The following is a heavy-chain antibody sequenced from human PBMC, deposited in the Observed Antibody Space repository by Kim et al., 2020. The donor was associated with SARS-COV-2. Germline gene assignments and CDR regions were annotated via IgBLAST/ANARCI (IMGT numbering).Heavy chain of an antibody. CDR2: SGGST. D-gene: IGHD3-16*01. CDR3: AKVGADY. J-gene: IGHJ4*02. V-gene: IGHV3-23*01. Sequence: SGGSTYDADSVTGRFTNSSDKSKSTLYLQMNSLRAEDTDVYYCAKVGADYWGQGTLVTVSS.